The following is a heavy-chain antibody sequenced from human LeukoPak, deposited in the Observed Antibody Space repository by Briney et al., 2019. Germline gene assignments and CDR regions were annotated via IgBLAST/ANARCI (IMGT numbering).Heavy chain of an antibody. CDR2: IYYSGRT. J-gene: IGHJ4*02. CDR1: GGSISSDY. CDR3: VRGFYSPHY. D-gene: IGHD4-11*01. V-gene: IGHV4-59*01. Sequence: SETLSLTCTVSGGSISSDYWSWLRQPPGKGLEWIGYIYYSGRTYYNPSLKSRITMSVDTSKNQFSLKLSSVTAADTAVYYCVRGFYSPHYWGQGTLVTVSS.